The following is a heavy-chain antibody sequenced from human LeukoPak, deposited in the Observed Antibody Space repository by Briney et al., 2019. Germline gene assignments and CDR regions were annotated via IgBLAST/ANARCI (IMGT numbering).Heavy chain of an antibody. CDR2: ISAYNGNT. Sequence: GASVKVSCKASGYTFTSYGISWVRQAPGQGLEWMGWISAYNGNTNYAQKLQGRVTMTTDTSTSTAYMELRSLRSDDTAVYYCARGPPPRWLQNGGFDYWGQGTLVTVSS. D-gene: IGHD5-24*01. CDR1: GYTFTSYG. V-gene: IGHV1-18*01. CDR3: ARGPPPRWLQNGGFDY. J-gene: IGHJ4*02.